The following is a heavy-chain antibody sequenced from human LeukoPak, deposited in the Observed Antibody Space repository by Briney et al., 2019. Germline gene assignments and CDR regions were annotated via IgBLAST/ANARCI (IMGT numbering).Heavy chain of an antibody. CDR2: IYYSGST. J-gene: IGHJ4*02. D-gene: IGHD3-22*01. V-gene: IGHV4-39*07. CDR1: GGSISSSSYY. CDR3: ARDGDYYDSSGYYGY. Sequence: SETLSLTCTVSGGSISSSSYYWGWIRQPPGKGLEWIGSIYYSGSTYYNPSLKSRVTISVDTSKNQFSLKLSSVTAADTAVYYCARDGDYYDSSGYYGYWGQGTLVTVSS.